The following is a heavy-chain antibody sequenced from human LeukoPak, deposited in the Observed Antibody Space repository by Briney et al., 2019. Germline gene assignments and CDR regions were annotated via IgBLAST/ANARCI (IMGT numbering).Heavy chain of an antibody. CDR1: GXIFXSYX. J-gene: IGHJ5*02. D-gene: IGHD3-10*01. V-gene: IGHV5-51*07. Sequence: GAXLQISXXGXGXIFXSYXXGGVHPLPGKGLEGMGIIYPGDSDTRYSPSFQGQVTISAHNSLSTAYLQWSSLKASDTAMYYCARTITTVRGTANWFDPWGQGTLVTVSS. CDR2: IYPGDSDT. CDR3: ARTITTVRGTANWFDP.